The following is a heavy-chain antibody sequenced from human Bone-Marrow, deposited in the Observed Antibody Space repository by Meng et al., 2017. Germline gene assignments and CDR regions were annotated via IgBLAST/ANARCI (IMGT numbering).Heavy chain of an antibody. CDR3: TRGMAPEGYFDL. V-gene: IGHV3-53*01. J-gene: IGHJ2*01. CDR2: IYGDGST. Sequence: EVQLVESVGGLSQPGGSRRLSCVASGFSVSNNYMSWVRQAPGKGLEWVSVIYGDGSTYYTDSVKGRFIISRDNSKNTLYLQMNSLRAEDTAVYYCTRGMAPEGYFDLWGRGTLVTVSS. D-gene: IGHD2-8*01. CDR1: GFSVSNNY.